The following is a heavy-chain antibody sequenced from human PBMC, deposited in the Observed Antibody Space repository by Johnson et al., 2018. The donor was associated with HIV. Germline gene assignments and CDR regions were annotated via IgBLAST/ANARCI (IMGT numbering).Heavy chain of an antibody. CDR2: IRYDGSNK. Sequence: QVQLVESGGGLVQSGGSLRLSCAASGFTFSSYGMHWVRQAPGKGLEWVAFIRYDGSNKYYIDSVKGRFTVSRDNSKNTLYLQMNSLKTEDTAVYYCTTDRYAFDIWGQGTLVTVSS. D-gene: IGHD1-1*01. V-gene: IGHV3-30*02. CDR1: GFTFSSYG. CDR3: TTDRYAFDI. J-gene: IGHJ3*02.